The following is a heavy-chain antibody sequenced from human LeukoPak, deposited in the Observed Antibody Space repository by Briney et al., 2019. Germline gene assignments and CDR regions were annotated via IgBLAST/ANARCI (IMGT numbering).Heavy chain of an antibody. V-gene: IGHV4-39*07. CDR1: GGSISSSSYY. Sequence: SETLSLTCTVSGGSISSSSYYWGWIRQPPGKGLEWIGSIYYSGSTYYNPSLKSRVTISVDTFKNQFSLKLSSVTAADTAVYYCAGGGRITIFGVVSGYYFDYWGQGTLVTVSS. D-gene: IGHD3-3*01. J-gene: IGHJ4*02. CDR2: IYYSGST. CDR3: AGGGRITIFGVVSGYYFDY.